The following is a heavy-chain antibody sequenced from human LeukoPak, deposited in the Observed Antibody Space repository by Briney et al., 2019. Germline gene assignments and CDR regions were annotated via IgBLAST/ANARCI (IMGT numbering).Heavy chain of an antibody. CDR2: IRSKAYGGTT. Sequence: GGSLRLSCTVSGFTFSSYWMSWVRQAPGKGLEWVGFIRSKAYGGTTEYAASVKGRFTISRDDSKSIAYLQMNSLKTEDTAVYYCTRELHDYGDLNFGYWGQGTLVTVSS. J-gene: IGHJ4*02. V-gene: IGHV3-49*04. D-gene: IGHD4-17*01. CDR1: GFTFSSYW. CDR3: TRELHDYGDLNFGY.